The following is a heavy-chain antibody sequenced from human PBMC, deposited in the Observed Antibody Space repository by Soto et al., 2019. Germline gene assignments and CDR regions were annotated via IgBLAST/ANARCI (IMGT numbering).Heavy chain of an antibody. CDR1: GFTFSSYE. J-gene: IGHJ5*01. CDR3: TREWGDGSIDS. Sequence: PGGSLRLSCAASGFTFSSYEMNWVRQAPGQGLEWVSYISYSGTPIYYADSVKGRFTISRDNAKNSLYLQMNSLRVDDTAVYYCTREWGDGSIDSWGAGSLVSVS. V-gene: IGHV3-48*03. D-gene: IGHD2-21*01. CDR2: ISYSGTPI.